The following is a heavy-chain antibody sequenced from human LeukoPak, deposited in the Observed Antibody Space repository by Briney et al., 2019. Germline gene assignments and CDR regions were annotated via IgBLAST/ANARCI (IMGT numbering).Heavy chain of an antibody. D-gene: IGHD2-2*01. CDR1: GGTFSIYA. V-gene: IGHV1-69*05. CDR2: ISPIFGPP. J-gene: IGHJ4*02. Sequence: ASVKVSCKASGGTFSIYAMNWVRQAPGQGLEWMGRISPIFGPPIYAQELQGRITIITDQSTNMAYMELSSLRSEDTAVYYCAREVQPHCSTTSCYGNYWGQGTLVTVSS. CDR3: AREVQPHCSTTSCYGNY.